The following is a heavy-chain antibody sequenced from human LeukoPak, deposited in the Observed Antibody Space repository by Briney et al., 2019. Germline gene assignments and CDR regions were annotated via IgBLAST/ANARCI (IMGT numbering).Heavy chain of an antibody. CDR2: ISSSSSYI. D-gene: IGHD3-22*01. J-gene: IGHJ5*02. Sequence: GGSLRLSCAASGFTFSSYSMTWVRQAPGKGLEWVSSISSSSSYIYYADSVKGRFTISRDNAKNSLYLQMNSLRAEDTAVYYCARDLDSSGLTINWFDPWGQGTLVTVSS. CDR1: GFTFSSYS. CDR3: ARDLDSSGLTINWFDP. V-gene: IGHV3-21*01.